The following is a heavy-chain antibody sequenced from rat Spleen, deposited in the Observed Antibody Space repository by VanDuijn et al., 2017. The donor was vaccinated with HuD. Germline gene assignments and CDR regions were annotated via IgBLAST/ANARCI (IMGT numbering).Heavy chain of an antibody. CDR3: TRDEYSGFPLFDY. Sequence: EVQLVESGGGPVQPGRSLKLSCVASGFTFNKYWMTWIRQAPGQGLEWVASITNTGGSTYYPDSVKGRFTISRDNAKSTLYLQMNSLRSEDTATYYCTRDEYSGFPLFDYWGQGVMVTVSS. CDR2: ITNTGGST. J-gene: IGHJ2*01. V-gene: IGHV5-31*01. CDR1: GFTFNKYW. D-gene: IGHD1-1*01.